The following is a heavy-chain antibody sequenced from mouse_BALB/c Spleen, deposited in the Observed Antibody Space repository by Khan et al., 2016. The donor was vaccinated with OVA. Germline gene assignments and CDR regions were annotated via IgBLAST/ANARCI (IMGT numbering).Heavy chain of an antibody. CDR2: INPHIGET. Sequence: EVQLQQSGPELVRPGASVKISCKASGYSFTGYFMNWVMQRHGKSLEWIGRINPHIGETFYNQRFKDKATLTVDASSSTAHMELRSLASEDSAVYYCTRIYRSDFDYWGQGTTLTVSS. CDR1: GYSFTGYF. CDR3: TRIYRSDFDY. V-gene: IGHV1-20*02. J-gene: IGHJ2*01. D-gene: IGHD1-1*01.